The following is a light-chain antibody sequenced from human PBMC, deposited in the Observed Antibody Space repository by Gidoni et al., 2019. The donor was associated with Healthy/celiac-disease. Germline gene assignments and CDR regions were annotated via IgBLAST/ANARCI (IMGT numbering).Light chain of an antibody. Sequence: DIQLTQSPSSLSASVGDRVTITCRASQGISNYLAWYQQKPGKVPKLLIYAASTLQSGVPSRFSGSGSGTDFTLTISSLQPEDVATYYCQKYNSAPSLTFGGGTKVEIK. CDR1: QGISNY. CDR3: QKYNSAPSLT. V-gene: IGKV1-27*01. J-gene: IGKJ4*01. CDR2: AAS.